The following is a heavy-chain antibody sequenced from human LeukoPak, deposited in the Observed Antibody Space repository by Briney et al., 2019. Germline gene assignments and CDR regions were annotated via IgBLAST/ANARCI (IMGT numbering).Heavy chain of an antibody. V-gene: IGHV1-2*02. D-gene: IGHD3-10*01. CDR1: GYTFTGYY. Sequence: ASVKVSCKASGYTFTGYYMHWVRQAPGQGLEWMGWINPNSGGTNYAQKLQGRVTMTRDTSISTAYMELSRLRSDDTAVYYCARRRITMVRGVITYFDYWGQGTLVTVSS. J-gene: IGHJ4*02. CDR3: ARRRITMVRGVITYFDY. CDR2: INPNSGGT.